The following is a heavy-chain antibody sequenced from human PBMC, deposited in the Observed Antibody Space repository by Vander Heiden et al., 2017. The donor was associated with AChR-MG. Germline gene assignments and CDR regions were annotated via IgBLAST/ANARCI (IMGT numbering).Heavy chain of an antibody. J-gene: IGHJ6*02. CDR1: GSSISRSSYL. Sequence: QLQLQESGPGLVTPSETLSLTCLVSGSSISRSSYLWGWIRQPQGKGLEGSGSIYDSGSTYDNPSLKSRVTISVDTSKNQFSLKLSSVTAADTAVYYCGRLAAARQEHQEDYYYGMDVWGQGTTVTVS. D-gene: IGHD6-13*01. CDR2: IYDSGST. V-gene: IGHV4-39*01. CDR3: GRLAAARQEHQEDYYYGMDV.